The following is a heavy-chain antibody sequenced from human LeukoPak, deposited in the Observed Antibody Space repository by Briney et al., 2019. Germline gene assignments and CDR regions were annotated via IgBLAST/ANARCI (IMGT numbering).Heavy chain of an antibody. CDR2: IFSGGNT. Sequence: GGSLRLPCAASGFTVSSNFMSWVRQAPGKGLEWVSVIFSGGNTYYAESVRGRFTSSRDNSMNTLYLQMDSLRADDTAVYYCANEKSDLFDYWGQGTQVTVSS. J-gene: IGHJ4*02. CDR1: GFTVSSNF. CDR3: ANEKSDLFDY. V-gene: IGHV3-66*02.